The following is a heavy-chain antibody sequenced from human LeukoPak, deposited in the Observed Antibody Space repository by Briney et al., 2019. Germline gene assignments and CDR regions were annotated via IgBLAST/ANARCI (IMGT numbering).Heavy chain of an antibody. Sequence: GGSLRLSCAASGFTLSSYAMSWVRQAPGKGLEWVSAISGSGGSTYYADSVKGRFTISRDNSKNTLYLQMNSLRAEDTAVYYCAGASIAVAGTDRVGFDYWGQGTLVTVSS. CDR2: ISGSGGST. CDR3: AGASIAVAGTDRVGFDY. J-gene: IGHJ4*02. D-gene: IGHD6-19*01. V-gene: IGHV3-23*01. CDR1: GFTLSSYA.